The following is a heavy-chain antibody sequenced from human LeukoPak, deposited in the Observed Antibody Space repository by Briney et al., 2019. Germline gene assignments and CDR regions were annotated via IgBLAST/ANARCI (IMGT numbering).Heavy chain of an antibody. CDR3: ARGRRSGYDMYY. V-gene: IGHV1-69*05. D-gene: IGHD5-12*01. CDR1: GGTFSSYA. J-gene: IGHJ4*02. Sequence: ASVKVSCKASGGTFSSYAISRVRQAPGQGLEWMGGIIPIFGTANYAQKFQGRVTITTDESTSTAYMELSSLRSEDTAVYYCARGRRSGYDMYYWGQGTLVTVSS. CDR2: IIPIFGTA.